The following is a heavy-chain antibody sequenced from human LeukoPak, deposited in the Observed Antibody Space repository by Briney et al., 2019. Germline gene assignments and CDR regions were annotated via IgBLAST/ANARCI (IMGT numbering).Heavy chain of an antibody. D-gene: IGHD3-10*01. CDR1: GFTFSSYG. Sequence: GGTLTLSCAASGFTFSSYGMSWVRQAPGRGLEWVSAISGSGGSTYYADPVKGRFTISRDNSKNTLYLQMNRLRAEDTAVYYCAKDDLYYYGSGSSRIDYWGQGTLVTVSS. CDR3: AKDDLYYYGSGSSRIDY. V-gene: IGHV3-23*01. J-gene: IGHJ4*02. CDR2: ISGSGGST.